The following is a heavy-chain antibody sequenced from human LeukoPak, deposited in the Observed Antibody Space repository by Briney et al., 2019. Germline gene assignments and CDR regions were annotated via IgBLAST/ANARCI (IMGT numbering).Heavy chain of an antibody. CDR2: INHSGST. V-gene: IGHV4-34*01. CDR3: ARGGGRDGYNWGDFDY. CDR1: GGSFSGYY. J-gene: IGHJ4*02. Sequence: SETLSLTCAVYGGSFSGYYWSWIRQPPGKGREWIGEINHSGSTNYNPSLKSRVTISVDTSKNQFSLKLSSVTAADTAVYYCARGGGRDGYNWGDFDYWGQGTLVTVSS. D-gene: IGHD5-24*01.